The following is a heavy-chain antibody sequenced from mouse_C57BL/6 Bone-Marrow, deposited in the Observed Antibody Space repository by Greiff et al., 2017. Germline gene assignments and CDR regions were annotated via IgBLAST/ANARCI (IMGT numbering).Heavy chain of an antibody. CDR1: GFNITDDY. Sequence: EVKLQQSGAELVRPGASVKLSCTASGFNITDDYMHWVKQRPEQGLEWIGWIDPENGDTEYASKFQGKATITADTSSNTAYLQLSSLTSEDTAVYYCTYYYGSPWYFDVWGTGTTVTVSS. D-gene: IGHD1-1*01. CDR2: IDPENGDT. J-gene: IGHJ1*03. V-gene: IGHV14-4*01. CDR3: TYYYGSPWYFDV.